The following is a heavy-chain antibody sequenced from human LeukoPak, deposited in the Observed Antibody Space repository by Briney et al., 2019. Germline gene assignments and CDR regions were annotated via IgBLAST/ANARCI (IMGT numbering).Heavy chain of an antibody. CDR3: ASPRDGYNDFDY. D-gene: IGHD5-24*01. Sequence: SVKVSCKASRGTFSSYAISWVRQAPGQGLEWMGRIIPIFGTANYAQKFQGRVTITTDESTSTAYMELSSLRSEDTAVYYCASPRDGYNDFDYWGQGTLVTVSS. J-gene: IGHJ4*02. CDR1: RGTFSSYA. V-gene: IGHV1-69*05. CDR2: IIPIFGTA.